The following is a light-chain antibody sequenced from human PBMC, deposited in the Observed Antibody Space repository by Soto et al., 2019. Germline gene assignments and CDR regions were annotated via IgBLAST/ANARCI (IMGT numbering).Light chain of an antibody. CDR2: WAS. CDR3: QGSHRYPWR. Sequence: LYNANNKKYLVWYQQKPGQPPKLLIYWASTRESGVHHRSTGSGSRPALHPSITSLQPDDFAPYYCQGSHRYPWRFAQGSKVDI. CDR1: LYNANNKKY. V-gene: IGKV4-1*01. J-gene: IGKJ1*01.